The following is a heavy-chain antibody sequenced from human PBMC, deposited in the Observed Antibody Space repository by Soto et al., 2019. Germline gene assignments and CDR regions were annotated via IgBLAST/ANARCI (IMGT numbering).Heavy chain of an antibody. Sequence: QVQLVQSGAEVKKPGSSVKVSCKASGGTLSSYAISWVRQAPGQGLEWMGGIIPIFGTTNYAQRFQGRVTITADESTSTARMELSSLRSEDTAMFYCARAPHVSGSWSRGLYQYGMDVWGQVTPVTVSS. D-gene: IGHD6-13*01. CDR2: IIPIFGTT. CDR1: GGTLSSYA. J-gene: IGHJ6*02. V-gene: IGHV1-69*01. CDR3: ARAPHVSGSWSRGLYQYGMDV.